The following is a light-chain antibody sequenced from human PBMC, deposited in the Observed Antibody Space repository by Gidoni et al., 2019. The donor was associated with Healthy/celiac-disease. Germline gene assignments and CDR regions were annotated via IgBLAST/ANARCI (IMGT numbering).Light chain of an antibody. CDR3: QQYYSTPRT. V-gene: IGKV4-1*01. CDR2: WAS. Sequence: DIVMTQSPASLAVSLGERATINCKSSQSVLYSSNNKNYLAWYQQKPGQPPKLHIYWASTRESGVPDRFSGSGSGTDFTLTISSLQAEDVAVYYCQQYYSTPRTFGQGTKVEIK. J-gene: IGKJ1*01. CDR1: QSVLYSSNNKNY.